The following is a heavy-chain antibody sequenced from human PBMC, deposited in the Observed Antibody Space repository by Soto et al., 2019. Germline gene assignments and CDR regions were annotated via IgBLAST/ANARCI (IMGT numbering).Heavy chain of an antibody. V-gene: IGHV1-18*01. CDR2: ISAYNGNT. D-gene: IGHD6-13*01. J-gene: IGHJ6*02. Sequence: QVQLVQSGAEVKKPGASVKVSCKASGYTFTSYGISWVRQAPGQGLEWMGWISAYNGNTNYAQKLQGRVTMTTDTSTSTADMELRSLRSDDTAVYYCARDQGSSSWEGYYGMDVWGQGTTVNGSS. CDR1: GYTFTSYG. CDR3: ARDQGSSSWEGYYGMDV.